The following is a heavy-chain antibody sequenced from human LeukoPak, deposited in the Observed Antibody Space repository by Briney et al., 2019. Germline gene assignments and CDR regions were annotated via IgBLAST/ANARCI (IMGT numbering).Heavy chain of an antibody. Sequence: PSETLSLTCAVYGGSFSGYYWSWIRQPPGKGLEGIGEINHSGSTNYNPSLKSRVTISVDTSKNQFSLKLSSVTAADTAVYYCAGGGDYSSLDYWGQGTLVTVSS. V-gene: IGHV4-34*01. D-gene: IGHD6-19*01. J-gene: IGHJ4*02. CDR1: GGSFSGYY. CDR3: AGGGDYSSLDY. CDR2: INHSGST.